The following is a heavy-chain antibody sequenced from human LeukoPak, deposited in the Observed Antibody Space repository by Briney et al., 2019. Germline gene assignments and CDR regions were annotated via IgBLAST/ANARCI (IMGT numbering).Heavy chain of an antibody. Sequence: PSETLSLTCAVYGGSFSIYSWSWIRQSPGKGLEWIGEINPSGSTAYNPSLKSRVTISLDTSKNQFSLNLSSVTAADTAVYYCARHRCSGGSCYPMNWFDPWGQGTLVTVSS. V-gene: IGHV4-34*01. CDR3: ARHRCSGGSCYPMNWFDP. D-gene: IGHD2-15*01. CDR2: INPSGST. CDR1: GGSFSIYS. J-gene: IGHJ5*02.